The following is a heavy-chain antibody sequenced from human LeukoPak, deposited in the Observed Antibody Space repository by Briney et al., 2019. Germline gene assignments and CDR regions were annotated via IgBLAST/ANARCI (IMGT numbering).Heavy chain of an antibody. Sequence: GGSLRLSCAASGFSLRTYSMYWVRRAPRKGLEWVSSISSSGSYIYYADSVKGRFTISRDNAKNSLYLQMNSLRAEDTAVYYCARDRSRSGWYDYWGQGPLVTVSS. D-gene: IGHD6-19*01. J-gene: IGHJ4*02. CDR2: ISSSGSYI. CDR3: ARDRSRSGWYDY. V-gene: IGHV3-21*01. CDR1: GFSLRTYS.